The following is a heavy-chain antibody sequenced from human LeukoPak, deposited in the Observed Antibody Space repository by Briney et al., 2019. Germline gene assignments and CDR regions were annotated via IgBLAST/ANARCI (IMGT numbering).Heavy chain of an antibody. CDR3: ARAVLPTLRGLYYYYYMDV. J-gene: IGHJ6*03. V-gene: IGHV3-48*04. D-gene: IGHD2/OR15-2a*01. Sequence: GGSLRLSCAASGFTFSSYSMNWVRQAPGKGLEWVSYISSSSSTIYYADSVKGRFTISRDNAKNSLYLQMNSLRAEDTAVYYCARAVLPTLRGLYYYYYMDVCGKGTTVTVSS. CDR2: ISSSSSTI. CDR1: GFTFSSYS.